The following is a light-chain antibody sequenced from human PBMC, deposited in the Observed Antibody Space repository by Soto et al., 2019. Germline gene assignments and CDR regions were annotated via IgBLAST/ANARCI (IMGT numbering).Light chain of an antibody. CDR3: QSYDNSLSVYV. J-gene: IGLJ1*01. Sequence: QSVLTQPPSVSGAPGQRVTISCTGSRSNIGAGFDVQWYQQLPGTAPKLLMYGNSNRPSGVPDRFSGSKSGTSASLAITGLQAEDEADYYCQSYDNSLSVYVFGTGIKLTVL. CDR2: GNS. CDR1: RSNIGAGFD. V-gene: IGLV1-40*01.